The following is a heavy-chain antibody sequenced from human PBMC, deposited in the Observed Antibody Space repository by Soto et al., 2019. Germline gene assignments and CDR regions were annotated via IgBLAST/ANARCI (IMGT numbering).Heavy chain of an antibody. D-gene: IGHD4-17*01. CDR3: TGHGDYVVDY. CDR2: IKKDGSTQ. V-gene: IGHV3-7*02. Sequence: EVQLVESGGGLVQPGGSLRLSCAASGFIFSDCWMGWVRQAPGKGLEWVANIKKDGSTQYYVGSVSGRFTISRENAKKLLYLQMNYLRVEDTAVYYCTGHGDYVVDYWGQGTLVTASS. J-gene: IGHJ4*02. CDR1: GFIFSDCW.